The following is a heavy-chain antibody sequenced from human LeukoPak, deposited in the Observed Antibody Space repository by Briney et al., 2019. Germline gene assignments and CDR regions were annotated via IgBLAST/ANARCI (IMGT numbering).Heavy chain of an antibody. V-gene: IGHV4-59*01. CDR1: GGSISSYY. D-gene: IGHD2-21*02. CDR2: IYYSGST. CDR3: ARAVPYCGGDCTGGAFDI. Sequence: SETLSLTCTVSGGSISSYYWSWIRQPPGKGLEWIGCIYYSGSTNYNPSLKSRVTISVDTSKNQFSLKLSSVTAADTAVYYCARAVPYCGGDCTGGAFDIWGQGTMVTVSS. J-gene: IGHJ3*02.